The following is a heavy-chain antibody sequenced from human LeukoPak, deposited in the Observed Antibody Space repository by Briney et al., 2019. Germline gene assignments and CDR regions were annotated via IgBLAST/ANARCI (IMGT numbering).Heavy chain of an antibody. J-gene: IGHJ6*03. CDR3: ARHWSSWSGYYTYYYYYYMDV. V-gene: IGHV4-39*01. Sequence: SETLSLTCTVSGGSISSSSYYWGWIRQPPGKGLEWIGSIYYSGSTYYNPSLKSRVTISVDTSKNQFSLKLSSVTAADTAVYYCARHWSSWSGYYTYYYYYYMDVWGKGTTVTVSS. D-gene: IGHD3-3*01. CDR2: IYYSGST. CDR1: GGSISSSSYY.